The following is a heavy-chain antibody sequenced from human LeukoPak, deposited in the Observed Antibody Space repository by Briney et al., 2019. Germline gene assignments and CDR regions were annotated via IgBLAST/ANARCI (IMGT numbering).Heavy chain of an antibody. CDR1: GGSISSYY. Sequence: PSETLPLTCTVSGGSISSYYWSWIRQPPGKGLEWIGYIYYSGSTNYNPSLKSRVTISVDTSKNQFSLKLSSVTAADTAVYYCARVGDYGDYSFDYWGQGTLVTVSS. J-gene: IGHJ4*02. D-gene: IGHD4-17*01. CDR3: ARVGDYGDYSFDY. CDR2: IYYSGST. V-gene: IGHV4-59*01.